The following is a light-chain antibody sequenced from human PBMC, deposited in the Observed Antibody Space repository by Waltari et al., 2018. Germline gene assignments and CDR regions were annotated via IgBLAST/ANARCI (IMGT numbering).Light chain of an antibody. J-gene: IGKJ1*01. CDR3: QQYHSYPRT. CDR2: EAS. Sequence: DIHMTQAPSTLSESVGDRVTIRCRASQGIGGWLAWYQQKPGKAPELLIYEASSLQSGVPSRFSGSGSGTEFILTIGSLQPDDFATYYCQQYHSYPRTFGQGTKVEI. V-gene: IGKV1-5*03. CDR1: QGIGGW.